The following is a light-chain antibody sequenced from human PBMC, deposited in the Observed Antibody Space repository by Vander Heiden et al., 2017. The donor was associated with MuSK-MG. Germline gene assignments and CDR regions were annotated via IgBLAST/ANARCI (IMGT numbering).Light chain of an antibody. CDR1: SSDVGGYDY. CDR3: SRSYSGSTTV. V-gene: IGLV2-14*03. CDR2: DVG. Sequence: QSALTQPASMSGSPGPSVTISCTGTSSDVGGYDYVSWYQQHPGKPLKLLIYDVGNRPSGVSNRFSGSKSGNTASLTISGLQAEDEADYYCSRSYSGSTTVFGGGTKVTVL. J-gene: IGLJ1*01.